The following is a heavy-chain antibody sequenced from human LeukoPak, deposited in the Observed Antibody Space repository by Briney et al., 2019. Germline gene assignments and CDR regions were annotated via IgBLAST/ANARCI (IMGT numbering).Heavy chain of an antibody. J-gene: IGHJ4*02. CDR3: ARASIAVAPY. Sequence: GGSLRLSCAASGFTFSSYAMHWVRQAPGKGLEWVAVISYDGSNKYYADSVKGRFTISRDNSKNTLYLQMNSLRAEDTAVYYCARASIAVAPYWGQGTLVTVSS. CDR2: ISYDGSNK. CDR1: GFTFSSYA. D-gene: IGHD6-19*01. V-gene: IGHV3-30-3*01.